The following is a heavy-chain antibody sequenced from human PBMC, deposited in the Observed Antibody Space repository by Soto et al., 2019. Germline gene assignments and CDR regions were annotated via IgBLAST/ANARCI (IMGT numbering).Heavy chain of an antibody. CDR3: ARVPVRVRGFDY. CDR1: GGPVSSGNYY. CDR2: IYYSGST. V-gene: IGHV4-61*01. J-gene: IGHJ4*02. Sequence: SETLSLTCTVSGGPVSSGNYYWSWIRQPPGKGLEWIGYIYYSGSTNYNPSLKSRVTISVDTSRNQFSLKLYSVTAADTAVYYCARVPVRVRGFDYWGQGTLVTVSS. D-gene: IGHD3-10*01.